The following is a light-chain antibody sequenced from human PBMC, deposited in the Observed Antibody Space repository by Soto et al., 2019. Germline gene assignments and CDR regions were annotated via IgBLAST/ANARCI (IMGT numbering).Light chain of an antibody. J-gene: IGKJ4*01. Sequence: DIPMTQSPSSLSASVGDRVTITCQASQDISNYLNWYQQKPGKAPTLLIYDASNLETGVPSRFSGSGSGTDFTFTISSLQPEDIATYYCQEYDNFPPLTFGGGTKVEIK. CDR3: QEYDNFPPLT. CDR2: DAS. CDR1: QDISNY. V-gene: IGKV1-33*01.